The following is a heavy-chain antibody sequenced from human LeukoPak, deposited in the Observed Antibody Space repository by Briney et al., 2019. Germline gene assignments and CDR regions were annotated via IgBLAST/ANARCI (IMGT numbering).Heavy chain of an antibody. Sequence: ASVKVSCKASGYAFTSYGISWERQAPGQGLEWMGWISAYNGNTNYAQKLQGRVTMTTDTSTSTAYMELRSLRSDDTAVYYCARWGDGYNGGAFDIWGQGTMVTVSS. D-gene: IGHD5-12*01. J-gene: IGHJ3*02. CDR3: ARWGDGYNGGAFDI. CDR1: GYAFTSYG. V-gene: IGHV1-18*01. CDR2: ISAYNGNT.